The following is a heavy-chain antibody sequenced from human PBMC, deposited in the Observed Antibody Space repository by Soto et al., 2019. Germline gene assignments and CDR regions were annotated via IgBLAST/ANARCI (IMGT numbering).Heavy chain of an antibody. D-gene: IGHD3-10*01. Sequence: QVQLMQSGAEVKKPGASVKVSCKASGYTFTTYGISWVRQAPGQGLEWMGWISAYNGNTNYAQKLQGRVTMTTDTSTSTAYMELRSLRSDDTAVYYCARDYYGSGRLNAHNWFDPWGQGTLVTVSS. J-gene: IGHJ5*02. CDR2: ISAYNGNT. CDR1: GYTFTTYG. CDR3: ARDYYGSGRLNAHNWFDP. V-gene: IGHV1-18*01.